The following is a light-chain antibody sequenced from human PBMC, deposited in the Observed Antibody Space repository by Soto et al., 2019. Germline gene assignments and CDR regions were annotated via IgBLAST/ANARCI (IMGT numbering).Light chain of an antibody. J-gene: IGKJ5*01. V-gene: IGKV1-9*01. CDR2: AAS. CDR3: QQLNSYPIA. Sequence: LTQSPSSLSASVGDRVTITCRASQSSSTYLNWYPQKPGKAPKLMIYAASTLQSGVPSSFSGSGSGTEFTLTISSLQPEDVATYYCQQLNSYPIALGQGTRLEIK. CDR1: QSSSTY.